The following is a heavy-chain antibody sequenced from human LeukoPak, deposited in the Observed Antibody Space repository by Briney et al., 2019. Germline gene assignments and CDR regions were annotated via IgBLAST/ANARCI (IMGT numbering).Heavy chain of an antibody. CDR3: ARLLSVAGYNWFDP. J-gene: IGHJ5*02. V-gene: IGHV4-38-2*02. CDR1: GFSLTIGYF. Sequence: SETLSLTCNVSGFSLTIGYFWGWIRQPPGKGLEWIGSIFHSGSTYFNPSLKSRVTMSVDTSKNQFSLKLSSVTAADTAVYYCARLLSVAGYNWFDPWGQGTLVTVSS. D-gene: IGHD6-19*01. CDR2: IFHSGST.